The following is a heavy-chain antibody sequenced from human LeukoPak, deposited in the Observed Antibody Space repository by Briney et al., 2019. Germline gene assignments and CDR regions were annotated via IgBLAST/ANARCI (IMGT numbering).Heavy chain of an antibody. V-gene: IGHV1-24*01. Sequence: ASVKVSCKVSGYTLTELSIHWVRQAPGKGLEWRGVFDPEDGETIYAQKFQGRGAMTEDTSTETAYMELSSLRSEDTAVYYCATAKYSSGWKEDYWGQGTLVTVSS. CDR3: ATAKYSSGWKEDY. D-gene: IGHD6-19*01. CDR2: FDPEDGET. J-gene: IGHJ4*02. CDR1: GYTLTELS.